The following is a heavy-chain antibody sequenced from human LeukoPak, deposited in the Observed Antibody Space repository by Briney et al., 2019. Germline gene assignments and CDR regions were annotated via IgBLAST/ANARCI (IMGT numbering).Heavy chain of an antibody. CDR2: ISGSGGST. Sequence: GGSLRLSCAASGFTVSSNYMSWVRQAPGKGLEWVSAISGSGGSTYYADSVKGRFTISRDNSKNTLYLQMNSLRAEDTAVYYCAKDPGIAVAGIGDYWGQGTLVTVSS. J-gene: IGHJ4*02. CDR1: GFTVSSNY. V-gene: IGHV3-23*01. CDR3: AKDPGIAVAGIGDY. D-gene: IGHD6-19*01.